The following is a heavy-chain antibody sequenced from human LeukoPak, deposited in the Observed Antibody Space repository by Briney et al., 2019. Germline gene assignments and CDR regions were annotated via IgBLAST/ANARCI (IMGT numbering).Heavy chain of an antibody. V-gene: IGHV3-30*03. Sequence: PGRSLRLSCAASGFTFSSYGMHWVRQAPGKGLEWVAVISYDGSNKYYADSVKGRFTISRDNAKNSLFLQMNSLRAEDTAVYYCARDSSTYAGPPDYWGQGTLVTVSS. CDR3: ARDSSTYAGPPDY. J-gene: IGHJ4*02. D-gene: IGHD2-2*01. CDR1: GFTFSSYG. CDR2: ISYDGSNK.